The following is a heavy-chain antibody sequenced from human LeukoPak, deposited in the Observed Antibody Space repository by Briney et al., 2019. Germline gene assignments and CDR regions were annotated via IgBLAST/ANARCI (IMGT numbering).Heavy chain of an antibody. Sequence: GGSLRLSCAASGFTFSSYSMNWVRQAPGKGLEWVSCISSSSSTIYYADSVKGRFTISRDNAKNSLYLQMNSLRAEDTAVYYCASLDYGDPYYYYYMDVWGKGTTVSVSS. D-gene: IGHD4-17*01. V-gene: IGHV3-48*01. J-gene: IGHJ6*03. CDR3: ASLDYGDPYYYYYMDV. CDR2: ISSSSSTI. CDR1: GFTFSSYS.